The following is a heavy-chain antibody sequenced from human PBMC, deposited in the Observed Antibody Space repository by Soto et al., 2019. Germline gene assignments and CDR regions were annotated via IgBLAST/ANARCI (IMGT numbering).Heavy chain of an antibody. CDR3: AKGSLSEY. CDR2: ISYDGSNK. Sequence: PGGSLRLSCAASGFTFSSYGMHWVRQAPGKGLEWVAVISYDGSNKYYADSVKGRFTISGDNSKNTLYLQMNSLRAEDTAVYYCAKGSLSEYWGQGTLVTVSS. V-gene: IGHV3-30*18. J-gene: IGHJ4*02. CDR1: GFTFSSYG.